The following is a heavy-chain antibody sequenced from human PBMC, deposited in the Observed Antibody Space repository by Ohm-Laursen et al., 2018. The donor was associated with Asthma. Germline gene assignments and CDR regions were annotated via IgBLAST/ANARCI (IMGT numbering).Heavy chain of an antibody. D-gene: IGHD3-22*01. CDR2: IWYDGSNK. Sequence: SLRLSCAASGFTFSSYGMHWVRQAPGKGLEWVAVIWYDGSNKYYADPVKGRFTISRDNSKNTLYLQMNSLRAEDTAVYYCARVDYYDSSYFDYWGQGTLVTVSS. V-gene: IGHV3-33*01. CDR1: GFTFSSYG. CDR3: ARVDYYDSSYFDY. J-gene: IGHJ4*02.